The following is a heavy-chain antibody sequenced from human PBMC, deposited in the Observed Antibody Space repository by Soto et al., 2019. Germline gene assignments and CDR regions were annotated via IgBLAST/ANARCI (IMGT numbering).Heavy chain of an antibody. D-gene: IGHD7-27*01. CDR2: INHIGST. V-gene: IGHV4-34*01. CDR3: AHRWGSYCYYGMDV. J-gene: IGHJ6*02. CDR1: GGSLSGYY. Sequence: PSETLSLTCAVSGGSLSGYYWSWIRQPPGKRLEWIGEINHIGSTYYNPSLKSRVTISVDTSKNQFSLKLSSVTAADTAVYYCAHRWGSYCYYGMDVWGQGTTVTVSS.